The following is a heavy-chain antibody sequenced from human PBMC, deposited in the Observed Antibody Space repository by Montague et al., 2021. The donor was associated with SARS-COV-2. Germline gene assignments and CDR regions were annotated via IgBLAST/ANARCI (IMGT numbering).Heavy chain of an antibody. CDR2: IYSGGST. D-gene: IGHD3-10*01. CDR1: EFTVSSNY. Sequence: SLRLSCTASEFTVSSNYMSWVRQAPGKGLEWVSVIYSGGSTYYAASVRGRFTISRDNSKNTLYLQMNSLRAEDTAVYYCASRNYGSGLEEIDYWGQGILVTVSS. V-gene: IGHV3-66*01. CDR3: ASRNYGSGLEEIDY. J-gene: IGHJ4*02.